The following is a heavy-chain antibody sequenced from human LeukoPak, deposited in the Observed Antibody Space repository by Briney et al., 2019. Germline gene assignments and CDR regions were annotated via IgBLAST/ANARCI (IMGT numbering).Heavy chain of an antibody. CDR2: ISYDGFNK. V-gene: IGHV3-30*04. D-gene: IGHD1-26*01. Sequence: GWSLRLSCAASGFTFRSYAMHWVRQAPGKGLQWVAVISYDGFNKYYADSVKGRFTISRDNSKNTLYLQMNSLRAEDTAVYYCARDGLGATRSGRRYYYYYMDVWGKGTTVTVSS. CDR3: ARDGLGATRSGRRYYYYYMDV. J-gene: IGHJ6*03. CDR1: GFTFRSYA.